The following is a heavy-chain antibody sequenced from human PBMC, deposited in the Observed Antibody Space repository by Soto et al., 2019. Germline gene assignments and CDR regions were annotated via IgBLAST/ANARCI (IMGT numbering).Heavy chain of an antibody. CDR3: ARDPEILYYFDY. Sequence: QVQLVESGGGVVQPGRSLRLSCAASGFTFSSYGMHWVRQAPGKGLEWVAVIWYDGSNKYYADSVKGRFTISRDNSKNTLYLQMNSLRAEDTAVYYCARDPEILYYFDYWGQGTLVTVSS. CDR2: IWYDGSNK. V-gene: IGHV3-33*01. J-gene: IGHJ4*02. CDR1: GFTFSSYG.